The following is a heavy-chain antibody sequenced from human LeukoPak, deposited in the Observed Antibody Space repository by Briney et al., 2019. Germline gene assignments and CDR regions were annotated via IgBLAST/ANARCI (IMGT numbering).Heavy chain of an antibody. V-gene: IGHV3-23*01. CDR2: ISDSGGRT. CDR3: AKRGVVIRVILVGFHKEAYYFDS. D-gene: IGHD3-22*01. J-gene: IGHJ4*02. Sequence: GGSLRLSCAVSGITLSNYGLSWVRQAPGKGPEWVAGISDSGGRTNYADSVKGRFTISRDNPKNTLYLQMNSLRAEDTAVYFCAKRGVVIRVILVGFHKEAYYFDSWGQGALVTVSS. CDR1: GITLSNYG.